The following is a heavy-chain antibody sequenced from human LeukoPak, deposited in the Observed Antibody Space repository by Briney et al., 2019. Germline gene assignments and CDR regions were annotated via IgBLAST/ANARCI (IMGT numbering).Heavy chain of an antibody. CDR2: ISGSGGSGDDT. J-gene: IGHJ5*02. D-gene: IGHD3-10*01. V-gene: IGHV3-23*01. CDR3: AKFKVPWFPDHLDL. Sequence: GGSLRLSCAASGFTFRTYALSWVRQAPGKGLEWVAAISGSGGSGDDTYYADSVKGRFTISRDNSQNTLYLQMSSLRVEDTAVYFCAKFKVPWFPDHLDLWGQGTLVSVSS. CDR1: GFTFRTYA.